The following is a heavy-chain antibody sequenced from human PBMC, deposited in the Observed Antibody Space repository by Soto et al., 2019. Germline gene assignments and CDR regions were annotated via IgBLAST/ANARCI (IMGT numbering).Heavy chain of an antibody. V-gene: IGHV1-2*04. CDR2: INPNSGGT. Sequence: ASVKVSCKASGYTFTGYYMHWVRQAPGQGLEWMGWINPNSGGTNYAQKFQGWVTMTRDTSISTAYMELNSLRAEDTAVYYCAREWYSSGWYGSAFDIWGQGTMVTVSS. CDR1: GYTFTGYY. D-gene: IGHD6-19*01. J-gene: IGHJ3*02. CDR3: AREWYSSGWYGSAFDI.